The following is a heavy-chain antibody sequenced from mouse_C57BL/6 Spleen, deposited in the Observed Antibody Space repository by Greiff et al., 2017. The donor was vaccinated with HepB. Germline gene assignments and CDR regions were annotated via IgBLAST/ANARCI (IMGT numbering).Heavy chain of an antibody. V-gene: IGHV1-52*01. CDR2: IDPSDSET. Sequence: QVQLKQPGAELVRPGSSVKLSCKASGYTFTSYWMHWVKQRPIQGLEWIGNIDPSDSETHYNQKFKDKATLTVDKSSSTAYMQLSSLTSEDSAVYYCARHGSSLYFDVWGTGTTVTVSS. D-gene: IGHD1-1*01. CDR1: GYTFTSYW. J-gene: IGHJ1*03. CDR3: ARHGSSLYFDV.